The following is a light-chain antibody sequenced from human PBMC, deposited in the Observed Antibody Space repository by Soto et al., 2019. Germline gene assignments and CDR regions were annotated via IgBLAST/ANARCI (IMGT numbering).Light chain of an antibody. V-gene: IGKV1-39*01. J-gene: IGKJ1*01. CDR2: AAS. CDR1: QSISNS. Sequence: DIQMTQSPSSLAASLGDRVTITCQSSQSISNSLNWYKKHPGKAPELLIYAASTLQDGVPSRFSGSGSGPDFTLTISSLQPEDFATYYCQQSYSSPPWTFGHGTKGDI. CDR3: QQSYSSPPWT.